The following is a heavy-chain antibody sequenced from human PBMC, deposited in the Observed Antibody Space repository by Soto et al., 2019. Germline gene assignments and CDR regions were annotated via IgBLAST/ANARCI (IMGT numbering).Heavy chain of an antibody. V-gene: IGHV1-8*01. CDR2: MNPNSGNT. CDR3: ARGITIFGVVPG. CDR1: GYTFTSYD. Sequence: QVQLVQSGAEVKKPGASVKVSCKASGYTFTSYDINWVRQATGQGLEWMGWMNPNSGNTGYAQKFQGXVXXXRXXSRSTAYMELSSLRSEDTAVYYCARGITIFGVVPGWGQGTLVTVSS. D-gene: IGHD3-3*01. J-gene: IGHJ4*02.